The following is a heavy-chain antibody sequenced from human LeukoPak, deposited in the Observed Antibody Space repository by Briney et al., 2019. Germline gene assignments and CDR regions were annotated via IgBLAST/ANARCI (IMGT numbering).Heavy chain of an antibody. D-gene: IGHD5-24*01. J-gene: IGHJ4*02. V-gene: IGHV3-7*03. CDR1: GFMFSSIW. CDR3: AKEGRSLQTY. CDR2: IKEDGTET. Sequence: PGGSLRLSGAASGFMFSSIWMSWVLLAPGKGLEWVANIKEDGTETYYVDSVKGRFTISRDNAKNSLYLQMNSLRVEDTAVYYCAKEGRSLQTYWGQGTLVTVSS.